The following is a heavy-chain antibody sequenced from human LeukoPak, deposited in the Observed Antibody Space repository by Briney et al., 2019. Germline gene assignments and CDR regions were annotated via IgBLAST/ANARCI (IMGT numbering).Heavy chain of an antibody. V-gene: IGHV4-34*01. D-gene: IGHD3-22*01. CDR2: VGHSGSA. CDR3: ARQAYYDSSGYYYVGAFDI. CDR1: GGSFSAYF. J-gene: IGHJ3*02. Sequence: SETLSLTCAVSGGSFSAYFWRWIRQPPGKGLEWIGDVGHSGSADYNPSLKSRVTISADPSKSQFSLKLSSVTAADTAVYYCARQAYYDSSGYYYVGAFDIWGQGTMVTVSS.